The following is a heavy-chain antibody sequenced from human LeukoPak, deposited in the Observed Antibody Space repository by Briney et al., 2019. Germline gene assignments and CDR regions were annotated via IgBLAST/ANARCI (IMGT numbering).Heavy chain of an antibody. Sequence: PGGSLRLSCAASGFTFSNYAMSWVRQAPGKGLEWVSSISGGAASTYYGDSVKGRFTISRDNSKNTLYLQMHSLRIEDTAVYYCAKDPFILTNYALNWFDSWGQGTQVAVSS. CDR1: GFTFSNYA. CDR3: AKDPFILTNYALNWFDS. CDR2: ISGGAAST. V-gene: IGHV3-23*01. D-gene: IGHD3-9*01. J-gene: IGHJ5*01.